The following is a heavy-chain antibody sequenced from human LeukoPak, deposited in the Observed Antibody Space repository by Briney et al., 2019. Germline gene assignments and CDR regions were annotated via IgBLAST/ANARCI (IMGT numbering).Heavy chain of an antibody. Sequence: GGSLRLSCAASKFTFGSFWMNWVRLVPGKGLLWVSRINPDGSDTEYADSVKGRFTVSRDNARNTLYLEMRSLSVQDSGLYYCARVRNGYSSGLDVWGPGTWLTVSS. CDR3: ARVRNGYSSGLDV. CDR1: KFTFGSFW. D-gene: IGHD2-15*01. V-gene: IGHV3-74*01. J-gene: IGHJ6*02. CDR2: INPDGSDT.